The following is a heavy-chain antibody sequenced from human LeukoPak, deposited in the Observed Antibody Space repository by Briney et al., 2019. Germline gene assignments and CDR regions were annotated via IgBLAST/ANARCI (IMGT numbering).Heavy chain of an antibody. D-gene: IGHD6-19*01. V-gene: IGHV1-2*02. CDR2: INPNSGGT. J-gene: IGHJ1*01. CDR1: GYTFTGYY. Sequence: GASVKVSCKASGYTFTGYYMHWVRQAPGQGLEWMGWINPNSGGTNYAQKFQGRVTMTRDTSISTAYMELSRLRSDDTAVYYCARASISSGWYRRAGGEYFQHWGQGTLVTVSS. CDR3: ARASISSGWYRRAGGEYFQH.